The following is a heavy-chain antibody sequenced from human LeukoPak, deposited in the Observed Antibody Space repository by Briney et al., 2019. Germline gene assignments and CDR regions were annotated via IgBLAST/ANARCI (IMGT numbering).Heavy chain of an antibody. J-gene: IGHJ4*02. V-gene: IGHV3-48*03. D-gene: IGHD2-15*01. CDR3: ARDGEALGYCSGGSCLPDY. Sequence: GGSLILSCAAAGFSFSNYDMKWVRQAPGTGLEWLSYISGSRIYYADSVKGRFTISRDNAKNSLYLLMNSLRAEDTAVYYCARDGEALGYCSGGSCLPDYWGQGTLVTVSS. CDR2: ISGSRI. CDR1: GFSFSNYD.